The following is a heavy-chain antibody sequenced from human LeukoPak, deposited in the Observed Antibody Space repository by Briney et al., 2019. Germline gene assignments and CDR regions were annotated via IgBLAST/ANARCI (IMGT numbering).Heavy chain of an antibody. Sequence: GGSLRLSCAASVFTFSSYSMNWVRQAPGRGREWVASISTSSIDIYYADSVNGRFTISRDNAKKSLFLQMNSLRAEDRAVYYCARDGAGWDNWFDPWGQGTLVTVSS. CDR3: ARDGAGWDNWFDP. D-gene: IGHD1-26*01. J-gene: IGHJ5*02. CDR2: ISTSSIDI. CDR1: VFTFSSYS. V-gene: IGHV3-21*01.